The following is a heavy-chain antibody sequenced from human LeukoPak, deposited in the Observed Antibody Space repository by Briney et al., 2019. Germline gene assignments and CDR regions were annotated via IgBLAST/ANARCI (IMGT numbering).Heavy chain of an antibody. D-gene: IGHD3-16*02. CDR2: INPSGGST. Sequence: ASVKVSCKASGGTFRSYAISWLRQAPGQGLEWMGIINPSGGSTSYAQKFQGRVTMTRDTSTSTVYMELSSLRSEDTAVYYCARDDAYVWGSYRPIAAEYFQHWGQGTLVTVSS. J-gene: IGHJ1*01. CDR1: GGTFRSYA. CDR3: ARDDAYVWGSYRPIAAEYFQH. V-gene: IGHV1-46*01.